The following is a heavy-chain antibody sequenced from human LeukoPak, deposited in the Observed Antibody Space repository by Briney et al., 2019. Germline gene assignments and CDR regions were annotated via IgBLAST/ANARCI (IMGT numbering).Heavy chain of an antibody. CDR1: GYTFTSYG. CDR3: ARYKQLWSAFDY. J-gene: IGHJ4*02. D-gene: IGHD5-18*01. V-gene: IGHV1-18*01. Sequence: ASVKVSCKASGYTFTSYGISWVRQAPGQGLEWMGWISACNGNTNYAQKLQGRVTMTTDTSTSTAYMELRSLRSDDTAVYYCARYKQLWSAFDYWGQGTLVTVSS. CDR2: ISACNGNT.